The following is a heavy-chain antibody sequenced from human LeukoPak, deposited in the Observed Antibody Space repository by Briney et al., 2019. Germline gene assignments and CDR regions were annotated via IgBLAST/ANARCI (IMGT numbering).Heavy chain of an antibody. CDR2: INAYNGNT. CDR1: GYTFNTYG. D-gene: IGHD1-1*01. Sequence: ASVKVSCKASGYTFNTYGFSWVRQAPGQGLEWMGWINAYNGNTNYAQKLQGRVTMTTETSTSAAYMVLRSLRSDDTAVYYGARRQGTTLSFDYWGQGTLVTVSS. J-gene: IGHJ4*02. CDR3: ARRQGTTLSFDY. V-gene: IGHV1-18*01.